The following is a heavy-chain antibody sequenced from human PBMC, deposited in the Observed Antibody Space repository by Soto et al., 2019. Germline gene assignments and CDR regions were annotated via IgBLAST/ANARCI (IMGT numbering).Heavy chain of an antibody. J-gene: IGHJ6*02. CDR1: GFTFSSYG. CDR2: IWYDGSNN. CDR3: ARGWDV. V-gene: IGHV3-33*01. Sequence: QVQLVESGGDVVQPGRSLRLSCAASGFTFSSYGMHWVRQAPGKGLEWVAVIWYDGSNNYYADSVKGRFTIARDNSKNTLYLQMSSLRAEDTAVYYCARGWDVWGQGSTVTVSS.